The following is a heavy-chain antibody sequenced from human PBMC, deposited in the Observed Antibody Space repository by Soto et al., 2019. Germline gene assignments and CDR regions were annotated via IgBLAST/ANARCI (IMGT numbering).Heavy chain of an antibody. J-gene: IGHJ4*02. CDR1: DGSVSSGSYD. CDR3: ARETVRGASALDY. D-gene: IGHD3-10*01. CDR2: IYYSGST. Sequence: QVQLQESGPGLVKPSETLSLTCTVSDGSVSSGSYDWNWIRQPPVKGLEWIGYIYYSGSTNYNPSLKSRVSISVDMSKSQFSLNLSSVTAADTAIYYCARETVRGASALDYWGQGTLVTVSS. V-gene: IGHV4-61*01.